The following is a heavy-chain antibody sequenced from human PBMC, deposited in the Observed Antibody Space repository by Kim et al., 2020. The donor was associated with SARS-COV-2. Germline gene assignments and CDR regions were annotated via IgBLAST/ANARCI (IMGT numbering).Heavy chain of an antibody. D-gene: IGHD3-16*02. Sequence: GGSLRLSCAASGFTFSSYAMHWVRQAPGKGLEWVAVISYDGSNKYYADSVKGRFTISRDNSKNTLYLQMNSLRAEDTAVYYCARDDSFTFGGVIVNRPLEYWGQGTLVTVS. CDR3: ARDDSFTFGGVIVNRPLEY. CDR2: ISYDGSNK. J-gene: IGHJ4*02. CDR1: GFTFSSYA. V-gene: IGHV3-30*04.